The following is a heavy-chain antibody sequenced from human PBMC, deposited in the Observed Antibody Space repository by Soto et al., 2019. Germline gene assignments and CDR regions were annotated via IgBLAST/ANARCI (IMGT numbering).Heavy chain of an antibody. Sequence: SVKVSCKASGGTFSRYDISWVRQAPGQGLEWMGGIIPIFGTANYAQKVQGRVTITADESTSTAYMELSSLRSEDTAVYYCSRSFRLRWDAFDIWGQGTMVTVSS. D-gene: IGHD4-17*01. V-gene: IGHV1-69*13. CDR2: IIPIFGTA. CDR3: SRSFRLRWDAFDI. CDR1: GGTFSRYD. J-gene: IGHJ3*02.